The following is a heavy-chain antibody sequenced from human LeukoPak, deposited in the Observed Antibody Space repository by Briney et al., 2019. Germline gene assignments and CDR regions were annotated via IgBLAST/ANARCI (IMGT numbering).Heavy chain of an antibody. Sequence: GGSLRVSRAASGFSLSSYSMNWVCQAPGKGLEWLSYISSSSSKIFYADSVKGRFSISRDNAKNSLYMQMNSLRDEDTAVYYCAIDLSTWGHATIVTVSS. V-gene: IGHV3-48*02. CDR2: ISSSSSKI. J-gene: IGHJ5*01. CDR1: GFSLSSYS. D-gene: IGHD3-16*01. CDR3: AIDLST.